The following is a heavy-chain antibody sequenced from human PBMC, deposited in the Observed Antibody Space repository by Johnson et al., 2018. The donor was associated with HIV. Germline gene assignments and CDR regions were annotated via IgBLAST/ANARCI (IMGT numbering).Heavy chain of an antibody. D-gene: IGHD6-13*01. Sequence: VQLVESGGGVVQPGRSLILSCAASGFTFSSYGMHWVRQAPGKGLEWVSYISSSGSTIYYADSVKGRFTISRDNTKNSLYLQMNSLRAEDTAVYYCARDRRGHLSWSSDAFDIWGQGTMVTVSS. CDR1: GFTFSSYG. CDR2: ISSSGSTI. CDR3: ARDRRGHLSWSSDAFDI. V-gene: IGHV3-48*04. J-gene: IGHJ3*02.